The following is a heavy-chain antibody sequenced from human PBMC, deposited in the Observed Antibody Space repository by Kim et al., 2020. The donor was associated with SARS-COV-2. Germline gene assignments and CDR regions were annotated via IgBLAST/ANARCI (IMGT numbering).Heavy chain of an antibody. CDR3: AKDGYYDFWSGYYPSLATPGYYYYMDV. D-gene: IGHD3-3*01. V-gene: IGHV3-23*01. Sequence: GGSLRLSCAASGFTFSSYAMSWVRQAPGKGLEWVSAISGSGGSTYYADSVKGRFTISRDNSKNTLYLQMNSLRAEDTAVYYCAKDGYYDFWSGYYPSLATPGYYYYMDVWGKGTTVTVSS. CDR1: GFTFSSYA. J-gene: IGHJ6*03. CDR2: ISGSGGST.